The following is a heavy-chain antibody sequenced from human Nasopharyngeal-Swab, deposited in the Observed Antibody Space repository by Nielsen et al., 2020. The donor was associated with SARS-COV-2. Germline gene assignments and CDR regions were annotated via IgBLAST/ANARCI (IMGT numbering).Heavy chain of an antibody. J-gene: IGHJ6*02. CDR1: GYTFTTYY. CDR3: ARDHLVRGASDYQFYGMGV. CDR2: INPGTGRT. V-gene: IGHV1-46*01. D-gene: IGHD3-3*02. Sequence: ASVKVSCKASGYTFTTYYIHWVRQAPGQGFEWVGTINPGTGRTSYAQKFQGRIIMTRDTSTSTVYLDFRSLRSEDTAVYYCARDHLVRGASDYQFYGMGVWGQGTTVAVPS.